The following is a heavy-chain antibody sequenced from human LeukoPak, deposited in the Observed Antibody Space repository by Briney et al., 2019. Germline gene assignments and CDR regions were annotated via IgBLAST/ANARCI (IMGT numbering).Heavy chain of an antibody. D-gene: IGHD2-2*01. J-gene: IGHJ6*02. CDR2: IGTAGDT. Sequence: GGSLRLSCAASGFTFSSYDMHWVRQATGKGLEWVSAIGTAGDTYYPGSVKGRFTISRENAKNSLYLQMNSLRAGDTAVYYCARALSDCSSTSCHNYYYYGMDVWGQGTTVTVSS. CDR3: ARALSDCSSTSCHNYYYYGMDV. CDR1: GFTFSSYD. V-gene: IGHV3-13*01.